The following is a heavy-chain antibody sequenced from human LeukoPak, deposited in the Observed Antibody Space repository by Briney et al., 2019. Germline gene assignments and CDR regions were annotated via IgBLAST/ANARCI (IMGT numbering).Heavy chain of an antibody. V-gene: IGHV3-7*01. J-gene: IGHJ6*03. D-gene: IGHD3-10*02. CDR3: ARGSGYGRAYYYYYYMDV. CDR1: GFTFSSYW. Sequence: GGSLRLSCAASGFTFSSYWMSWVRQAPGKGLEWVANIKQDGSEKYYVDSVKGRFTISRDNAKNSLYLQMNSLRAEDTAVYYCARGSGYGRAYYYYYYMDVWGKGTTVTISS. CDR2: IKQDGSEK.